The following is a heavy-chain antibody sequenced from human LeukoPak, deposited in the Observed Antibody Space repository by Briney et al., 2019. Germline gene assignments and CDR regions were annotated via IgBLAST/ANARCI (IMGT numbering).Heavy chain of an antibody. CDR3: ARDPEGGYYDSYPGGP. V-gene: IGHV1-69*05. Sequence: SVKVSCKASGGTFSSYAISWVRQAPGQGPEWMGGIIPIFGTANYAQKFQGRVTITTDESTSTAYMELSSLRSEDTAVYYCARDPEGGYYDSYPGGPWGQGTLVTVSS. CDR1: GGTFSSYA. CDR2: IIPIFGTA. J-gene: IGHJ5*02. D-gene: IGHD3-22*01.